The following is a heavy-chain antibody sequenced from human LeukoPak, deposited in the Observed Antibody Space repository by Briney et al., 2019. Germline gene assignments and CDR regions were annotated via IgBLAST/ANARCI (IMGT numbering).Heavy chain of an antibody. V-gene: IGHV3-23*01. CDR1: GFSFSSYA. CDR2: ISAGDFNT. D-gene: IGHD3-10*01. J-gene: IGHJ3*01. Sequence: PGGSLRLSCAASGFSFSSYALGWVRQAPGKGLEWVSGISAGDFNTYYADSVKGRFAISRDDSNKQLFLHMNSLRVEDTAVYYCAKGKMNHDRVFDVLGQGTRVTVSS. CDR3: AKGKMNHDRVFDV.